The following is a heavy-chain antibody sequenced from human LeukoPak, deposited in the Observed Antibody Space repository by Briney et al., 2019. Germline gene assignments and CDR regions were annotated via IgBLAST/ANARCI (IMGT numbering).Heavy chain of an antibody. D-gene: IGHD2-21*02. V-gene: IGHV3-23*01. CDR1: GFTFSNYG. Sequence: GGSLRLSCAASGFTFSNYGMSWVRQAPGKGLEWVSVIRGSGGGAYYADSVKGRFTISRDNSKNTVYLQMNSLRAEDTAVYYCVKARMPHCGTDCLESWGQGTLVTVSS. CDR2: IRGSGGGA. CDR3: VKARMPHCGTDCLES. J-gene: IGHJ4*02.